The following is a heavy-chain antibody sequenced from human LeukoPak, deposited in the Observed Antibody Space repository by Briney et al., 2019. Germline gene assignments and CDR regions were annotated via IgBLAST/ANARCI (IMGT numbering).Heavy chain of an antibody. J-gene: IGHJ3*02. D-gene: IGHD3-16*01. Sequence: SETLSLTCTVSGGSISSYYWSWIRQPPGKGLEWIGYIYYSGSTNYNPSLKSRVTISVDTSKNQFSLKLSSVTAADTAVYYCARVGGPSDAFDIWGQGTMVTVSS. CDR2: IYYSGST. CDR3: ARVGGPSDAFDI. CDR1: GGSISSYY. V-gene: IGHV4-59*01.